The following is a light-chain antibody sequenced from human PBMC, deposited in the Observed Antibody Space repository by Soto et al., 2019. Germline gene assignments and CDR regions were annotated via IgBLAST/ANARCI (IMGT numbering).Light chain of an antibody. CDR3: SSYAGSNTGV. CDR2: EVT. CDR1: SSDVGGYNY. V-gene: IGLV2-8*01. J-gene: IGLJ2*01. Sequence: QSALTQPPSASGSPGQSVTISCTGTSSDVGGYNYVSWYQQHPGKAPKLIIFEVTNRPSGVPDRFSGSKSGNTASLTVSGLQAEYEADYYCSSYAGSNTGVFGGRTKLTVL.